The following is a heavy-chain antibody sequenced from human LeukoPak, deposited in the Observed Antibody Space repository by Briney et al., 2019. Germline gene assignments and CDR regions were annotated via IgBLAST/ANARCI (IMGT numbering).Heavy chain of an antibody. Sequence: SETLSLTCAVYGGSFSGYYWSWIRQPPRQGLEWIGEINHSGSTNYNPSLKSRVTISVDTSKNQFSLKLSSVTAADTAVYYCARGGYDFWSGYSAHPSFDYWGQGTLVTVSS. CDR3: ARGGYDFWSGYSAHPSFDY. CDR1: GGSFSGYY. D-gene: IGHD3-3*01. CDR2: INHSGST. V-gene: IGHV4-34*01. J-gene: IGHJ4*02.